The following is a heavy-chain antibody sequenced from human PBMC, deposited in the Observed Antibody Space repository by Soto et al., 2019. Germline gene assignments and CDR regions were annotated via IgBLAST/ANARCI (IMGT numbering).Heavy chain of an antibody. CDR2: IYYSGST. CDR3: ASSEGAGYPYYYYGMDV. D-gene: IGHD3-9*01. J-gene: IGHJ6*02. Sequence: SETLSLTCTVSGGSISSYYWSWILQPPGKGLEWIGYIYYSGSTNYNPSLKSRVTISVDTSKNQFSLKLSSVTAEDTAVYYCASSEGAGYPYYYYGMDVWGQGTTVTVS. V-gene: IGHV4-59*01. CDR1: GGSISSYY.